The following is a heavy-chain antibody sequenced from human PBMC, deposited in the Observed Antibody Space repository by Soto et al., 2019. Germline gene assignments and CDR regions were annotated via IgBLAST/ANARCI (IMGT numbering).Heavy chain of an antibody. CDR3: SRERESASEH. V-gene: IGHV4-39*02. CDR1: GGSISSSTYH. J-gene: IGHJ4*02. Sequence: HLQLQESGPGLVKPSETLSLTCTVSGGSISSSTYHWAWIRQPPGKGLEWIASIYYTGTTYYSPSLKSRVTISVDTSKNHFSLKLSSVTAADTAVYYCSRERESASEHWGQGTLVTVSS. CDR2: IYYTGTT.